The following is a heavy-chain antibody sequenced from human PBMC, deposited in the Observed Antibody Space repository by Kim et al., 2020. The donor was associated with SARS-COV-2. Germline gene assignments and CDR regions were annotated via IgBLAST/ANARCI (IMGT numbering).Heavy chain of an antibody. V-gene: IGHV5-10-1*01. CDR1: GFRLTSYW. J-gene: IGHJ4*02. CDR2: IDPSDSYS. CDR3: ARLDYDSSGYIHDH. Sequence: GESLKISCKGSGFRLTSYWISWVRQMPGKGLEWMGRIDPSDSYSNYSPSFQGHVTISADKSINTAYLQWSSLKASDTAMYYCARLDYDSSGYIHDHWGQGTLVTVSS. D-gene: IGHD3-22*01.